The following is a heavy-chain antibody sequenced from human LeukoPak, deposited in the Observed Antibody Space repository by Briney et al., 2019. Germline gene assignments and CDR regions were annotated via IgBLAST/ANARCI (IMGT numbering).Heavy chain of an antibody. CDR2: IIPIFGTA. Sequence: SVKVSCKASGGTFTSYAISWVRQAPGQGLEWMGEIIPIFGTANYAQKFQGRVTITTGESTSTAYMELRSLRSDDTAVYYCAREGYYGSGSYFPYYYYGMDVWGQGTTVTVSS. V-gene: IGHV1-69*05. CDR1: GGTFTSYA. CDR3: AREGYYGSGSYFPYYYYGMDV. J-gene: IGHJ6*02. D-gene: IGHD3-10*01.